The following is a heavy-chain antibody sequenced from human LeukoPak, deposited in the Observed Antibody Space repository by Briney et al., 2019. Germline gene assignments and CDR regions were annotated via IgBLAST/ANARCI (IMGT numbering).Heavy chain of an antibody. V-gene: IGHV4-61*03. CDR2: FYYTGST. D-gene: IGHD3-10*01. CDR1: GDSVSLGNYY. CDR3: ARSQDYYGSGDY. Sequence: SSDPLTLTCTVSGDSVSLGNYYWRWLPQPAGKALDWLGYFYYTGSTYYNPSLEGRVTLSVDTSKNNFSVKLSSVTAADTAVYYCARSQDYYGSGDYWSQGTLVTVSS. J-gene: IGHJ4*02.